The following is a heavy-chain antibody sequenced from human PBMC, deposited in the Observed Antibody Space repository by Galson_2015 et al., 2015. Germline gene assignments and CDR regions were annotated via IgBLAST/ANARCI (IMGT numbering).Heavy chain of an antibody. CDR1: GYSLTNYW. Sequence: QSGAEVKKPGESLTISFTGSGYSLTNYWIGWVRQMPGKGLEWMGIIYPDDSDTRYRPSFQGQVTISADKSISTAYLQWSSLKASDTAMYYCARDDYDGGAFDIWGQGTMVTVSS. V-gene: IGHV5-51*01. CDR3: ARDDYDGGAFDI. CDR2: IYPDDSDT. J-gene: IGHJ3*02. D-gene: IGHD4/OR15-4a*01.